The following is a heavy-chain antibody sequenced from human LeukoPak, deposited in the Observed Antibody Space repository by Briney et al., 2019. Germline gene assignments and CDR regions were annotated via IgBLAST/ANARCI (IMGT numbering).Heavy chain of an antibody. CDR3: ARDYDGGRVRGVITAGFDY. V-gene: IGHV3-21*01. J-gene: IGHJ4*02. D-gene: IGHD3-10*01. CDR1: GFTFSSYS. CDR2: ISSSSSYI. Sequence: PGGSLRLSCAASGFTFSSYSMNWVRQAPGKGLEWVSSISSSSSYIYYADSVKGRFTISRDNAKNSLYLQMNSLRAEDTAVYYCARDYDGGRVRGVITAGFDYWGQGTLVTVSS.